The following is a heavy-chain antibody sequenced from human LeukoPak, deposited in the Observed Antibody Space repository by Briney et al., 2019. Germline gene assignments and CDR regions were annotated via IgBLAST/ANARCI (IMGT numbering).Heavy chain of an antibody. CDR3: AKTGGSTSHPAD. J-gene: IGHJ4*02. Sequence: GGSLRLSCAASGFTFSSYVMSWVRQAPGKGLEWVSGISGRGGSTYYADSVKGRFTISRDNSKITLYLQMNSLKAEDTAVYYCAKTGGSTSHPADWGQGTLVTVSS. D-gene: IGHD3-16*01. CDR1: GFTFSSYV. V-gene: IGHV3-23*01. CDR2: ISGRGGST.